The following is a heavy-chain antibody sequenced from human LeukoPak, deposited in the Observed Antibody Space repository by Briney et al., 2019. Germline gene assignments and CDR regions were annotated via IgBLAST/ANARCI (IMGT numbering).Heavy chain of an antibody. CDR3: ASVGYDSSGYYYY. V-gene: IGHV3-7*01. Sequence: GSLRLSCAASGFTFSNYWMSWVRQAPGKGLEWVANIKEDGSEKYYVDSVKGRFTISRDNAENSLYLQMNNLRAEDTAVFYCASVGYDSSGYYYYWGQGTLVTVSS. CDR2: IKEDGSEK. J-gene: IGHJ4*02. D-gene: IGHD3-22*01. CDR1: GFTFSNYW.